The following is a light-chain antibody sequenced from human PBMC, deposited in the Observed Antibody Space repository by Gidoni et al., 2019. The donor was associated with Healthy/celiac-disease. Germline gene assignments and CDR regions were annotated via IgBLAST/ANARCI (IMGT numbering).Light chain of an antibody. Sequence: DIQLTQSPSSLSASVGDRVTLTCRASQSSSSYLNWYQQKPGKAPKLLIYAASSLQSGVPSRFSGSGSGTDFTLTISSLQPEDFATYYCQQSYSTPWTFGQXTKVEIK. CDR2: AAS. J-gene: IGKJ1*01. V-gene: IGKV1-39*01. CDR3: QQSYSTPWT. CDR1: QSSSSY.